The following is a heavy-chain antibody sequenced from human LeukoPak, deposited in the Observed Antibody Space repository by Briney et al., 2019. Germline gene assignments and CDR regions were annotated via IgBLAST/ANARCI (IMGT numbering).Heavy chain of an antibody. Sequence: PGGSLRLSCAASGFTFSNYWMHWVRHGPGKGLVWVSRIRSDGTSTSYADSVKGRFTISRDNAKNTLYLQMNSLRAEDTAVYYCARALDYWGQGTLVTVSS. V-gene: IGHV3-74*01. J-gene: IGHJ4*02. CDR2: IRSDGTST. CDR3: ARALDY. CDR1: GFTFSNYW.